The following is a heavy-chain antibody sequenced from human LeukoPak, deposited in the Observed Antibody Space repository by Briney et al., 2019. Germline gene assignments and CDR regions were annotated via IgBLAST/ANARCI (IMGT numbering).Heavy chain of an antibody. J-gene: IGHJ3*02. D-gene: IGHD3-10*01. V-gene: IGHV4-59*08. CDR3: VRHPARGQEGYAFDI. CDR2: VYYTGST. CDR1: GGSISPYY. Sequence: SETLPLTCTVSGGSISPYYWSWIGQPPGKGLEWIGYVYYTGSTYYNPSLKSRVTLSVDTSKNQFSLKLSSVTAADTAVYYCVRHPARGQEGYAFDIWGQGTMVTVSS.